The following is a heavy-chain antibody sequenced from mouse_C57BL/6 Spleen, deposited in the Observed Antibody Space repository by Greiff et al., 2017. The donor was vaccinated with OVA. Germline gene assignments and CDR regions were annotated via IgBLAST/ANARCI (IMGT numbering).Heavy chain of an antibody. D-gene: IGHD4-1*01. CDR2: IHPNSGST. CDR3: ARYWDGGYYFDY. Sequence: QVQLQQPGAELVKPGASVKLSCKASGYTFTSYWMHWVKQRPGQGLEWIGMIHPNSGSTNYNEKFKSKATLTVDKSSSTAYMQLSSLTSEDSAVYYCARYWDGGYYFDYWGQGTTLTVSS. J-gene: IGHJ2*01. CDR1: GYTFTSYW. V-gene: IGHV1-64*01.